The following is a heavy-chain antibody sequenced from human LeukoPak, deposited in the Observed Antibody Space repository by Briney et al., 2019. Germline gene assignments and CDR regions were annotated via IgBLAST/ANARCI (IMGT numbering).Heavy chain of an antibody. D-gene: IGHD2-21*01. CDR3: ARDIYGGHDY. V-gene: IGHV3-7*04. Sequence: GGSLRLSCAASGFTFSSHSMSWVRQAPGKGLEWVATIKQDGSEKYYVDSVEGRFTISRDNAKKSLYLHVNSLRAEDTAVYYCARDIYGGHDYWGQGTLLTVSS. J-gene: IGHJ4*02. CDR2: IKQDGSEK. CDR1: GFTFSSHS.